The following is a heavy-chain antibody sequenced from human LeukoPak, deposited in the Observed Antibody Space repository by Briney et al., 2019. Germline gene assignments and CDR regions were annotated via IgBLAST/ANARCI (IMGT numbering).Heavy chain of an antibody. D-gene: IGHD6-6*01. CDR2: ISWNSGSI. J-gene: IGHJ3*02. Sequence: PGRSLRLSCAASGFTFDDYAMHWVRQAPGKGLEWVSGISWNSGSIGYADSVKGRFTISRGNAKNSLYLQMNSLRAEDMALYYCAKANSSSAPSVAFDIWGQGTMVTVSS. CDR1: GFTFDDYA. CDR3: AKANSSSAPSVAFDI. V-gene: IGHV3-9*03.